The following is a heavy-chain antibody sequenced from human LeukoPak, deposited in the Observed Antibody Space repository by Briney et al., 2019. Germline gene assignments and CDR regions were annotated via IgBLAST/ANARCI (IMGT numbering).Heavy chain of an antibody. D-gene: IGHD1-26*01. V-gene: IGHV3-21*01. CDR3: ARERRDRSGRYLDFDQ. Sequence: GGSLRLSCAASGFTFSTYAMHWVRQAPGKGLEYVSCLSFCRSYIYYADSVKGRFTISRDNAENSLHLQMNSLRAEDTAVYYCARERRDRSGRYLDFDQWGQGTLVTVSS. J-gene: IGHJ4*02. CDR1: GFTFSTYA. CDR2: LSFCRSYI.